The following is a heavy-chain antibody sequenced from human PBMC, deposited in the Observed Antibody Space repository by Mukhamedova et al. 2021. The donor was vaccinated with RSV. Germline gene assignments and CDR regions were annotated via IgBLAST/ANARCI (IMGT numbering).Heavy chain of an antibody. V-gene: IGHV1-69*01. CDR3: AREGRGGDGYHSFDY. D-gene: IGHD5-24*01. CDR2: IIPIFGTA. Sequence: GPGQGLEWMGGIIPIFGTANYAQKFQGRVTITADESTSTAYMELSSLRSEDTAVYYCAREGRGGDGYHSFDYWGQGTLVTVSS. J-gene: IGHJ4*02.